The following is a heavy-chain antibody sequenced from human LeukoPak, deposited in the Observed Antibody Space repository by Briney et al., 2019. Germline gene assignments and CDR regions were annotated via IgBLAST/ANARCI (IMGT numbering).Heavy chain of an antibody. CDR3: ARGIQWLPHDAFDI. Sequence: SETLSLTCAVYGGSFNGYYWSWIRQPPGKGLEWIGGINHSGSTNYNPSLKSRVTISVDTSKNQFSLKLSSVTAADTAVYYCARGIQWLPHDAFDIWGQGTMVTVSS. CDR2: INHSGST. V-gene: IGHV4-34*01. CDR1: GGSFNGYY. J-gene: IGHJ3*02. D-gene: IGHD6-19*01.